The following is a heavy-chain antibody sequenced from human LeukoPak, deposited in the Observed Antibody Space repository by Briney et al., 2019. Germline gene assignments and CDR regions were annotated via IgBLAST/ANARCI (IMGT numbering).Heavy chain of an antibody. CDR3: ARGASGSYHYFDY. Sequence: KPSETLSLTCTVSGGSISSGDYYWSWIRQPPGKGLEWIGYIYYSGSTYYNPSLKSRVTISVDTSKNQFSLKLSSVTAADTAVYYCARGASGSYHYFDYWGQGTLVTVSS. J-gene: IGHJ4*02. CDR1: GGSISSGDYY. V-gene: IGHV4-30-4*01. CDR2: IYYSGST. D-gene: IGHD1-26*01.